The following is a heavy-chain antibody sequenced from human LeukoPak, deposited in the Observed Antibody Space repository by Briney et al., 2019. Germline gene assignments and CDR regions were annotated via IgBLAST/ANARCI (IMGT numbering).Heavy chain of an antibody. CDR2: TIPIFGTA. Sequence: ASVKVSCKASAGTFSSYSISWVRQGPGQGLEWLGGTIPIFGTANYAQKFQGRVTITADESTSTAYMELSSLRSEDTAVYYCARSGNSGSYYEPFDYWGQGTLVTVSS. V-gene: IGHV1-69*13. J-gene: IGHJ4*02. D-gene: IGHD1-26*01. CDR1: AGTFSSYS. CDR3: ARSGNSGSYYEPFDY.